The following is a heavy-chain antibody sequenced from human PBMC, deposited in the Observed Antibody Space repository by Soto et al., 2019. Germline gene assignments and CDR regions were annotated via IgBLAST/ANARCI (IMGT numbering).Heavy chain of an antibody. CDR1: GYAFTSYG. J-gene: IGHJ5*02. CDR2: IIPIFGTA. V-gene: IGHV1-69*13. CDR3: ARVGPPADP. Sequence: ASVKVSCKASGYAFTSYGFSWVRQAPGQGLEWMGGIIPIFGTADYAQKFQGRVTITADASASTAYMELSSLRSEDTAVYYCARVGPPADPWGQGTLVTVS.